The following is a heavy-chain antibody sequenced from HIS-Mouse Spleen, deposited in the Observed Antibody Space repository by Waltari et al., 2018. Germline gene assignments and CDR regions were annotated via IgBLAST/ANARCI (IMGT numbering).Heavy chain of an antibody. J-gene: IGHJ4*02. CDR3: AKDEEHGWVDTAMVLIDY. D-gene: IGHD5-18*01. CDR2: ISYDGSNK. V-gene: IGHV3-30*18. CDR1: GFTFSSYG. Sequence: QVQLVESGGGVVQPGRSLRLSCAASGFTFSSYGLHWGRQAPGKGLEWVAVISYDGSNKYYADSVKGRFTISRDNSKNTLYLQMNSLRAEDTAVYYCAKDEEHGWVDTAMVLIDYWGQGTLVTVSS.